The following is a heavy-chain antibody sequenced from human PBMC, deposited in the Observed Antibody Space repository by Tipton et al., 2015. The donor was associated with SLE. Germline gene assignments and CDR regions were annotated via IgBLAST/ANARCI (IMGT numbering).Heavy chain of an antibody. J-gene: IGHJ4*02. D-gene: IGHD3-22*01. CDR2: IKQDGSEK. Sequence: GSLRLSCAASGFTFSSYWMSWVRQAPGKGLEWVASIKQDGSEKYYVDSVKGRFTISRDNAKNSLYLQMNSLRAEDTAVYYCAKVREQYYYDSSGYGDFDYWGQGTLVTVSS. CDR3: AKVREQYYYDSSGYGDFDY. V-gene: IGHV3-7*05. CDR1: GFTFSSYW.